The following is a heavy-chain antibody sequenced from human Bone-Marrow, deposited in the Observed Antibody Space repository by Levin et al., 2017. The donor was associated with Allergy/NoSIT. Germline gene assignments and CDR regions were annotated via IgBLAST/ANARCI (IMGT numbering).Heavy chain of an antibody. J-gene: IGHJ4*02. CDR2: VYFSGST. CDR3: ARVPERRFVDWFLDY. Sequence: SETLSLTCTVSGDSIISATYYWGWVRQPPGKGLEWIGSVYFSGSTYLSPFLKSRVTMSVDTSRSHFSLNLSSVTAADTAVYYCARVPERRFVDWFLDYWGGGVLVTVSS. D-gene: IGHD3-9*01. CDR1: GDSIISATYY. V-gene: IGHV4-39*02.